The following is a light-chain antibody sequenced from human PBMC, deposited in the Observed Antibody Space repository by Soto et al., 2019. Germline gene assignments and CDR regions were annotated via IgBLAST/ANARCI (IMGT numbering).Light chain of an antibody. CDR2: AAS. V-gene: IGKV3-15*01. J-gene: IGKJ2*01. CDR3: QQYNNWPFT. CDR1: QSISNN. Sequence: EIMMTQSPATLSVSPGERATLSCWSGQSISNNLAWYQHKRGQPPRLLFYAASTRTTGVPARFSGSGSGTXXXXXXSSLQSEDFAIYYCQQYNNWPFTFGQGTKLEIK.